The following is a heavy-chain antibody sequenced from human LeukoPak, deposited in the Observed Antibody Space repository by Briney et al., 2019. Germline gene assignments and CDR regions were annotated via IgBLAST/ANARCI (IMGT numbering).Heavy chain of an antibody. CDR1: GFTFSSYA. CDR2: ISGSGGST. Sequence: PGGSLRLSCAASGFTFSSYAMSWVRQAPGKGLEWVSAISGSGGSTYYADSVKGRFTISRDNSKNTLYLQMNSLRAEDTAVYYCARESRHYGSGSYYNPLDYWGQGTLVTVSS. CDR3: ARESRHYGSGSYYNPLDY. D-gene: IGHD3-10*01. J-gene: IGHJ4*02. V-gene: IGHV3-23*01.